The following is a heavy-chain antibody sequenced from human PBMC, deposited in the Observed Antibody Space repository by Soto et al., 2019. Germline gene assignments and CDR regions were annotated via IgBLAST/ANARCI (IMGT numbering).Heavy chain of an antibody. D-gene: IGHD4-4*01. CDR2: IDPSDSYS. CDR1: GYSFTTYW. CDR3: ARNDYSNSNWFDP. V-gene: IGHV5-10-1*01. Sequence: GESLKISCKGSGYSFTTYWINWVRQMPGRGLEWLGIIDPSDSYSNYSPSFQGHVTISSDKSISTTYLQWSSLRASDTAMYYCARNDYSNSNWFDPWGQGTLVTVSS. J-gene: IGHJ5*02.